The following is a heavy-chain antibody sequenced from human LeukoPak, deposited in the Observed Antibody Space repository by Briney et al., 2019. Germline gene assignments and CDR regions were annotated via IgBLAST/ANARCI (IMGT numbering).Heavy chain of an antibody. Sequence: PSETLSLTCTVSGGSISSGNYYWGWIRQPPGKGPEWIGSIYYSGSTYYNPSLKSRVTISLDTSKNQFSLKLSSVTAADTAVYYCARCGYYDFWSGYNPATFDSWGQGTLVTVSS. J-gene: IGHJ4*02. CDR1: GGSISSGNYY. V-gene: IGHV4-39*01. CDR2: IYYSGST. CDR3: ARCGYYDFWSGYNPATFDS. D-gene: IGHD3-3*01.